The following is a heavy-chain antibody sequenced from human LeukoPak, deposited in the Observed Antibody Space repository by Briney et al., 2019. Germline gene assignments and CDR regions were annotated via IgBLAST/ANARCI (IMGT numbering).Heavy chain of an antibody. CDR3: ARDRRVRRDGYNEIYFDY. J-gene: IGHJ4*02. Sequence: GRSLRLSCAASGFTFSSYGMRWVRQAPGKGLEWVAVIWYDGSNKYYADSVKGRFTISRDNSKNTLYLQMNSLRAEDTAVYYCARDRRVRRDGYNEIYFDYWGQGTLVTVSS. CDR1: GFTFSSYG. V-gene: IGHV3-33*01. CDR2: IWYDGSNK. D-gene: IGHD5-24*01.